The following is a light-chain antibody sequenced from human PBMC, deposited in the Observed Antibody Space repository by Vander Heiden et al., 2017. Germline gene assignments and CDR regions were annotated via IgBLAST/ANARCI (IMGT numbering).Light chain of an antibody. J-gene: IGKJ1*01. V-gene: IGKV1-39*01. CDR3: QQYYNIPHT. Sequence: IVMTQSPAPLSISVGDRVTLSCRASQTVSTYLAWYQQKPGQTPRLLIYDASTMETGIPSRFSGSGSGTDFTLTISSLQPEDSAAYYCQQYYNIPHTFGQGTKVEIK. CDR2: DAS. CDR1: QTVSTY.